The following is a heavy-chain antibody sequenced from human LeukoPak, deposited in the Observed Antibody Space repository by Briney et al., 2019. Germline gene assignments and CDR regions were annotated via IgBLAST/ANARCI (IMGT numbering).Heavy chain of an antibody. CDR2: IYTSGST. CDR3: ARGGPALFEY. CDR1: GGSISSGSYY. J-gene: IGHJ4*02. V-gene: IGHV4-61*02. Sequence: PSETLSLTCTVSGGSISSGSYYWSWIRQPAGKGLEWIGRIYTSGSTNYNPSLKSRVTISVDTSKNQFSLKLSSVTAADTAVYYCARGGPALFEYWGQGTLVTVSS.